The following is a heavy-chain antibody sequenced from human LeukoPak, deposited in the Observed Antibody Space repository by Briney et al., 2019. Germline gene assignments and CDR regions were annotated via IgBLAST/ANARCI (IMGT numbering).Heavy chain of an antibody. J-gene: IGHJ6*02. Sequence: GESLKISCKASGYTFTSYGISWVRKAPGQGLEWMGWISAYNGNTNYAQKLQGRVTMTTDTSTSTAYMELRSLRSDDTAVYYCARVTPIAAAGTRMDVWGQGTTVTVSS. CDR2: ISAYNGNT. D-gene: IGHD6-13*01. CDR3: ARVTPIAAAGTRMDV. V-gene: IGHV1-18*01. CDR1: GYTFTSYG.